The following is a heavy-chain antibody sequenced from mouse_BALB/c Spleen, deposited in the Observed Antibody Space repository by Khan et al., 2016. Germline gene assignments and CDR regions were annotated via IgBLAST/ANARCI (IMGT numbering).Heavy chain of an antibody. CDR3: ANYGSSYWYFDV. Sequence: QIQLVQSGPELKKPGETVKSSCKASGYTFTDYSMHWVKQAPGKGLKWMGWINTETGEPTYADDFKGRFAFSLETSASTAYLQINNLKNEDTATYFCANYGSSYWYFDVWGAGTTVTVSS. CDR1: GYTFTDYS. J-gene: IGHJ1*01. D-gene: IGHD1-1*01. CDR2: INTETGEP. V-gene: IGHV9-2-1*01.